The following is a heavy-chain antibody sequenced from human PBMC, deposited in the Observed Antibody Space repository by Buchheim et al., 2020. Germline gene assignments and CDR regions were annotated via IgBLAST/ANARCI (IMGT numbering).Heavy chain of an antibody. Sequence: QVQLVESGGGVVQPGRSLRLSCAASGFTFSSYGMHWVRQAPGKGLEWVAVISYDGSNKYYADSVKGRFTISRENSKTKLYIQMNSLRAEDTAVYYCAKGPTAAPAGYWGQGTL. CDR3: AKGPTAAPAGY. D-gene: IGHD6-13*01. J-gene: IGHJ4*02. CDR1: GFTFSSYG. CDR2: ISYDGSNK. V-gene: IGHV3-30*18.